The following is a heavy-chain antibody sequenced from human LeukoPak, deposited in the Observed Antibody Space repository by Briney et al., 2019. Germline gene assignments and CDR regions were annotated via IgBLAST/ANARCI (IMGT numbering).Heavy chain of an antibody. CDR1: GYSFTSHY. V-gene: IGHV1-46*01. Sequence: ASVKVSCKASGYSFTSHYMHWVRQAPGQGLEWMGLINPNGSATRYAQSFQVRVTMTRDLSTRTKYLEISSLRSGDTAIYFCARDISEGDYAWWFDPWGQGPLVTVAS. J-gene: IGHJ5*02. CDR2: INPNGSAT. CDR3: ARDISEGDYAWWFDP. D-gene: IGHD3-16*01.